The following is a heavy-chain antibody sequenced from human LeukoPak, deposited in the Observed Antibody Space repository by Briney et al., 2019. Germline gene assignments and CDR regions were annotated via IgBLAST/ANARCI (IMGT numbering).Heavy chain of an antibody. CDR3: ARGRQGIAAAGMQSAFDY. CDR2: MSGSGGTT. V-gene: IGHV3-23*01. CDR1: GFTFSSYG. D-gene: IGHD6-13*01. Sequence: HAGGSLRLSCAASGFTFSSYGMSWVRQAPGKGLEWISAMSGSGGTTYYADSVKGRFTISRDNSKNTLYLQMGSLRAEDMAVYYCARGRQGIAAAGMQSAFDYWGQGTLVTVSS. J-gene: IGHJ4*02.